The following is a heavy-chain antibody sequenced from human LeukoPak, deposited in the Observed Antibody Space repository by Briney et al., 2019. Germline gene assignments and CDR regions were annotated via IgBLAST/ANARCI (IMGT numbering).Heavy chain of an antibody. V-gene: IGHV3-23*01. Sequence: PGGSLRLSCAASGFTFSSYAMSWVRQAPGKGLEWVSAISGSGGSTYYADSVKGRFTISRDNSKNTLYLQMNSLRAEDTAVYYCAKDQQSAVAGTKDYWGQGALVTVSS. D-gene: IGHD6-19*01. CDR3: AKDQQSAVAGTKDY. CDR2: ISGSGGST. J-gene: IGHJ4*02. CDR1: GFTFSSYA.